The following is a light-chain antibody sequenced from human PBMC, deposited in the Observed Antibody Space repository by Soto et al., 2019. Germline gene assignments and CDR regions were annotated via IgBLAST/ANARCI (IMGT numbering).Light chain of an antibody. CDR1: SSDVGSHNL. V-gene: IGLV2-23*02. Sequence: QSALTQPASVSGSPGQSITISCTGTSSDVGSHNLVSWYQHHPGQAPKHMIYEVTTRPLGVSTRFSASKSGNTASLTISGLQAEDEADYYRCSYGGSRAVFGGGTQLTVL. CDR3: CSYGGSRAV. CDR2: EVT. J-gene: IGLJ7*01.